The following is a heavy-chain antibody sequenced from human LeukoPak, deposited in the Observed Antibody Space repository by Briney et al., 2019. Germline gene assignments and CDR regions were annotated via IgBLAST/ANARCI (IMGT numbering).Heavy chain of an antibody. D-gene: IGHD3-10*01. Sequence: GASVKVSCKASGYTFTSYGITWVRQAPGQGLEWMGWISAYNGNTNYAQKVQGRVTMTTDTSTSTAYMELRSLRSDDTAVYYCASHSFYGSGSYFWGFDPWGQGTLVTVSS. V-gene: IGHV1-18*01. CDR2: ISAYNGNT. J-gene: IGHJ5*02. CDR1: GYTFTSYG. CDR3: ASHSFYGSGSYFWGFDP.